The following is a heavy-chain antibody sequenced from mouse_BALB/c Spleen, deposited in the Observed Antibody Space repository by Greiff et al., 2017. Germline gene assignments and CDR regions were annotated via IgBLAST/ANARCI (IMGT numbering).Heavy chain of an antibody. V-gene: IGHV5-6-5*01. CDR1: GFTFSSYA. CDR3: ARGGLITTVVDYFDY. D-gene: IGHD1-1*01. CDR2: ISSGGST. Sequence: EVQLVESGGGLVKPGGSLKLSCAASGFTFSSYAMSWVRQTPEKRLEWVASISSGGSTYYPDSVKGRFTISRDNARNILYLQMSSLRSEDTAMYYCARGGLITTVVDYFDYWGQGTTLTVSS. J-gene: IGHJ2*01.